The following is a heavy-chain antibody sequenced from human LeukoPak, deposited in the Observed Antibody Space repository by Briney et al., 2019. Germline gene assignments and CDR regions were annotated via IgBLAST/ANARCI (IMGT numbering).Heavy chain of an antibody. J-gene: IGHJ5*02. CDR1: GYTFTDYY. Sequence: ASVKVSCKTSGYTFTDYYMHWVRQAPGQGLEWMGWINPNTGGTSSAQKFQGRVTMSRDTATTTVYMEVSWLTSDDTAIYYCARADRLHGGPYLIGPWGQGTLVTVSS. V-gene: IGHV1-2*02. CDR2: INPNTGGT. D-gene: IGHD2-21*01. CDR3: ARADRLHGGPYLIGP.